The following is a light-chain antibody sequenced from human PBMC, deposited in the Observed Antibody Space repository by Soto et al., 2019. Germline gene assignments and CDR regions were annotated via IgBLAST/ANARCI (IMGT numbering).Light chain of an antibody. J-gene: IGKJ1*01. V-gene: IGKV3-20*01. CDR2: GAT. Sequence: EIVLTQSPGTLSLSPGERATLSCRASQSVTSNSFAWYQQKPGQPPRVLIYGATSRATGIPDRFSGSGSGTDFTLTITRLEPEDFAVYYCQRFGGSWTFGQGTKVEI. CDR1: QSVTSNS. CDR3: QRFGGSWT.